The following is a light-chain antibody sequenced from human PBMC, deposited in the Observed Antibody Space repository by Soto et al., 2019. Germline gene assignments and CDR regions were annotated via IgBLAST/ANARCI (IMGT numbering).Light chain of an antibody. CDR1: SSNIGNNY. V-gene: IGLV1-51*01. J-gene: IGLJ2*01. CDR3: GTWDSSLSAVV. CDR2: DNN. Sequence: QSVLTQPPSVSAAPGQKVTISCSGSSSNIGNNYVSWYQQLPGPAHKLLIYDNNKRPSGIPDRFSGSKSGTSATLGITGLQTGDEADYYCGTWDSSLSAVVFGGGTKLTVL.